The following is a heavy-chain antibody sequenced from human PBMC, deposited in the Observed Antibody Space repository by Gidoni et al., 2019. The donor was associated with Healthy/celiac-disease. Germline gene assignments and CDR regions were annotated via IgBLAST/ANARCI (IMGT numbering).Heavy chain of an antibody. J-gene: IGHJ4*02. CDR3: ARDPVGGYSYGYGDY. Sequence: QVQLVESGGGVVQPGRSLRLSCAASGFTFSSYAMHWVRQAPGKGLEWVAVISYDGSNKYYADSVKGRFTISRDNSKNTLYLQMNSLRAEDTAVYYCARDPVGGYSYGYGDYWGQGTLVTVSS. CDR2: ISYDGSNK. D-gene: IGHD5-18*01. CDR1: GFTFSSYA. V-gene: IGHV3-30-3*01.